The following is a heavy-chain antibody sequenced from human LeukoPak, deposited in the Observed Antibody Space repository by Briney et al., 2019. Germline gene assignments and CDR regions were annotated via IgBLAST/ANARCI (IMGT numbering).Heavy chain of an antibody. Sequence: PGGSLRLSCAASGFTFSSHWMHWVRQAPGKGLVWVSRINSDGSSTSYADSVKGRFTISRDNAKNTLYLQMNSLRAEDTAVYYCAREIELYKWEPTYDYWGQGTLVTVSS. D-gene: IGHD1-26*01. V-gene: IGHV3-74*01. CDR3: AREIELYKWEPTYDY. CDR1: GFTFSSHW. J-gene: IGHJ4*02. CDR2: INSDGSST.